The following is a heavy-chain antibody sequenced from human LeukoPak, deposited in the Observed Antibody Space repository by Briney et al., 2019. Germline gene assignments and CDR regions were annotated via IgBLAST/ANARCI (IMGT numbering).Heavy chain of an antibody. J-gene: IGHJ4*02. CDR2: ISYSGST. D-gene: IGHD1-20*01. V-gene: IGHV4-59*01. Sequence: PSETLSLTCTVSGGSISSYYWTWIRQPPGKGLQWIGYISYSGSTNYNPSLKSRVTASLDTSKKQFSLKVRSVTAADTAVYYCASRDNWNHLGYWGQGTLVTVSS. CDR1: GGSISSYY. CDR3: ASRDNWNHLGY.